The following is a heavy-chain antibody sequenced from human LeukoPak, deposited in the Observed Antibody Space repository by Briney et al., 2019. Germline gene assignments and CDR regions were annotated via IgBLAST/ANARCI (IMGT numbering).Heavy chain of an antibody. CDR2: IYHSGST. Sequence: PSETLSLTCTVSGGSISSGGYYWSWIRQPPGKGLEWIGYIYHSGSTYYNPSLKSRVTISVDRSKNQFSLKLSSVTAADTAVYYCAKNGIVGATVSYYYYGMDVWGQGTTVTVSS. J-gene: IGHJ6*02. CDR1: GGSISSGGYY. D-gene: IGHD1-26*01. CDR3: AKNGIVGATVSYYYYGMDV. V-gene: IGHV4-30-2*01.